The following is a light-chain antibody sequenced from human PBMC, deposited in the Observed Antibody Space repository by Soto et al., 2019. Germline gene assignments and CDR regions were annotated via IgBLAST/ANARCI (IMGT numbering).Light chain of an antibody. Sequence: EIVLTQSPGTLSLSPGERATLSCRASQSVSSYLAWYQQKPGQAPRLLIYDASSRATGIPARFSGSGSGTDFTLTISSLEPEDVAVYYCQQRSNWPPRITFGGGTKVDIK. V-gene: IGKV3-11*01. CDR3: QQRSNWPPRIT. J-gene: IGKJ4*01. CDR1: QSVSSY. CDR2: DAS.